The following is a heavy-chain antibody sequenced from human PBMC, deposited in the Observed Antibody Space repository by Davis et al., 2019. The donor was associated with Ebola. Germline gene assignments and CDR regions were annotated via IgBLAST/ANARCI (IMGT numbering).Heavy chain of an antibody. CDR2: INPHNANT. D-gene: IGHD1-1*01. CDR1: GYTFTNYG. V-gene: IGHV1-18*04. Sequence: ASVKVSCKTSGYTFTNYGITWVRQAPGQGLEWMGWINPHNANTNYAQNVQGRVTMTTDTSTSTAYMEVGSLRPDDTAVYYCARAQFPTTSDHWGQGTLVTVSS. J-gene: IGHJ4*02. CDR3: ARAQFPTTSDH.